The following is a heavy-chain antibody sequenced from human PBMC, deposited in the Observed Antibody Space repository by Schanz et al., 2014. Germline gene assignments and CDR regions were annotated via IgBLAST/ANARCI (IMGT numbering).Heavy chain of an antibody. CDR3: AKDTGYCHGGACYCFEY. CDR1: GFTFSSYA. CDR2: ISYDGNNG. D-gene: IGHD2-8*02. J-gene: IGHJ4*02. Sequence: QGQLVESGGGVVQPGRSLRLSCAASGFTFSSYAMHWVRQAPGKGLEWVAVISYDGNNGDYADSVKGRFSISRDNSQNTLYLQMDSLRPEDTAVYFCAKDTGYCHGGACYCFEYWGLGILVTVSS. V-gene: IGHV3-30*18.